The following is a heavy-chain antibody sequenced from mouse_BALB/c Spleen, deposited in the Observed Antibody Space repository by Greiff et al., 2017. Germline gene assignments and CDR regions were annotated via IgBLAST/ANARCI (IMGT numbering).Heavy chain of an antibody. CDR2: INPSNGRT. Sequence: QVQLQQPGAELVKPGASVKLSCKASGYTFTSYWMHWVKQRPGQGLEWIGEINPSNGRTNYNEKFKSKATLTVDKSSSTAYMQLSSLTSEDSAVYYCARSTVTRAMDYWGQGTSVTVSS. V-gene: IGHV1S81*02. J-gene: IGHJ4*01. CDR3: ARSTVTRAMDY. D-gene: IGHD4-1*02. CDR1: GYTFTSYW.